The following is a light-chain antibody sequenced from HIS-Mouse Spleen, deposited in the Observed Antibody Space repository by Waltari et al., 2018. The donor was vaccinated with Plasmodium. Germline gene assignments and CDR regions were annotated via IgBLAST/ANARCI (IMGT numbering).Light chain of an antibody. Sequence: DIQMTQSPSSLSASVGDRVTITCRASQSISSYLNWYQQKPGKAPKLLIYAASSLQSGVRSRFSGSGAGTDFTLTISSLQPEDVATYYCQQSYSTWTFGQGTKVESK. CDR3: QQSYSTWT. CDR1: QSISSY. J-gene: IGKJ1*01. CDR2: AAS. V-gene: IGKV1-39*01.